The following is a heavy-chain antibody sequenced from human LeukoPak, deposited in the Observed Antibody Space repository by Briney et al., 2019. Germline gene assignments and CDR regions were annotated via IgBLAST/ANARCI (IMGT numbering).Heavy chain of an antibody. D-gene: IGHD3-22*01. J-gene: IGHJ1*01. CDR3: AKVGDSSGYPPECFQH. V-gene: IGHV3-30*18. CDR2: ISYDGSNK. Sequence: GGSLRLSCAASGFTFSSCGMHWVRQAPGKGLEWVAVISYDGSNKYYADSVKGRFTISRDNSKNTLYLQMNSLRAEDTAVYYCAKVGDSSGYPPECFQHWGQGTLVTVSS. CDR1: GFTFSSCG.